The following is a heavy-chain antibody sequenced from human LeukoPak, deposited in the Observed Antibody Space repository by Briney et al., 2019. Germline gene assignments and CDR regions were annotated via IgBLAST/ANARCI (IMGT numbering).Heavy chain of an antibody. CDR2: IYTSGST. V-gene: IGHV4-61*02. J-gene: IGHJ3*02. Sequence: SETLSLTCTVSGGSISSGSYYWSWIRQPAGKGLEWIGRIYTSGSTNYNPSLKSRVTMSVDTSKNQFSLKLSSVTAADTAVYYCARTLGGDYMGEFVAFDIWGQGTMVTVSS. CDR3: ARTLGGDYMGEFVAFDI. D-gene: IGHD4-17*01. CDR1: GGSISSGSYY.